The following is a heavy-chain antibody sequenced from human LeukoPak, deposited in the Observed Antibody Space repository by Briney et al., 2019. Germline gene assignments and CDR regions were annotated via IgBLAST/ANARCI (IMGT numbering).Heavy chain of an antibody. Sequence: GGSLRLSCAASGFTFSSYGMHWVRQAPGKGLEGVAVISYDGSNKYYADSVKGRFTISRDNSKNTLYLQMNSLRAEDTAVYYCARASTESGCLDYWGQGTLVTVSS. CDR1: GFTFSSYG. D-gene: IGHD6-19*01. J-gene: IGHJ4*02. CDR2: ISYDGSNK. CDR3: ARASTESGCLDY. V-gene: IGHV3-30*19.